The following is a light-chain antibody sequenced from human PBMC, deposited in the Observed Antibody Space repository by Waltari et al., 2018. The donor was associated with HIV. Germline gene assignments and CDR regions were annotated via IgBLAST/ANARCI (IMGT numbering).Light chain of an antibody. V-gene: IGKV3-20*01. Sequence: EIVLTQSPGTLSLSPGERATLSCRASQSVSSTYLAWFQQKPGQPPRLPIYGASSMAPGIPDRFSGSGSGTDFTLTISSLEPDDFAVYYCQLYGRSPLFTFGPGTRVDIK. CDR1: QSVSSTY. CDR3: QLYGRSPLFT. CDR2: GAS. J-gene: IGKJ3*01.